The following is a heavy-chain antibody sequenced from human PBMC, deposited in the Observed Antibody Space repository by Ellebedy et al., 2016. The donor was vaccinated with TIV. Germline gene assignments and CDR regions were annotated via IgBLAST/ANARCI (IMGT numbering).Heavy chain of an antibody. CDR2: ISAYNGNT. V-gene: IGHV1-18*01. CDR1: GYTFTSYG. J-gene: IGHJ6*02. Sequence: ASVKVSXXASGYTFTSYGISWVRQAPGQGLEWMGWISAYNGNTNYAQKLQGRVTMTTDTSTSTAYMELRSLRSDDTAVYYCARDGYKKKKSDLDYYGMDVWGQGTTVTVSS. CDR3: ARDGYKKKKSDLDYYGMDV. D-gene: IGHD5-24*01.